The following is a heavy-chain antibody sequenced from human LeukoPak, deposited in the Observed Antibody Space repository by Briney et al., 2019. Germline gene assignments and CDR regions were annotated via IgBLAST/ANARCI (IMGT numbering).Heavy chain of an antibody. CDR1: GGSISSYY. D-gene: IGHD4-23*01. CDR2: IYYSGST. Sequence: SETLSLTCTVSGGSISSYYWSWIRQPPGKGLEWIGYIYYSGSTNYNPSLKSRVTISVDTSKNQFSLKLSSVTAADTAVYYCARVKDYGGKRGSRFDYWGQGTLVTVSS. CDR3: ARVKDYGGKRGSRFDY. J-gene: IGHJ4*02. V-gene: IGHV4-59*01.